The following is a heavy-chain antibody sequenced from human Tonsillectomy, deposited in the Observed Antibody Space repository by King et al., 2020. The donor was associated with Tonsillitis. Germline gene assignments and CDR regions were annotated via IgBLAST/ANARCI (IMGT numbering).Heavy chain of an antibody. CDR1: GGSFSGYY. J-gene: IGHJ5*02. Sequence: VQLQQWGAGLLKPSETLSLTCAVYGGSFSGYYWSWIRQPPGKGLEWIGEINHSGSTNYNPSLKSRVTISVDTSKNQFSLKLSSVTAADTAVYYCASSTSSTYTWFDPWGQGTLVTVSS. D-gene: IGHD2-2*01. CDR2: INHSGST. CDR3: ASSTSSTYTWFDP. V-gene: IGHV4-34*01.